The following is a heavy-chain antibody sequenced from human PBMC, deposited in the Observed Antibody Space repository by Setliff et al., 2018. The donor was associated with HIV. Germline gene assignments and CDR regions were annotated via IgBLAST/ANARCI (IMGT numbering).Heavy chain of an antibody. J-gene: IGHJ4*02. CDR3: VRVARDWELDS. V-gene: IGHV3-48*03. CDR1: GFAFSSYE. Sequence: GGSLRLSCVASGFAFSSYEMNWVRQAPGKGLEWVSYIGSSGYTKYYADSVKGRFTISRDNAKNSLDLQMDGLRAEDTATYYCVRVARDWELDSWGQGTLVTVSS. D-gene: IGHD2-21*02. CDR2: IGSSGYTK.